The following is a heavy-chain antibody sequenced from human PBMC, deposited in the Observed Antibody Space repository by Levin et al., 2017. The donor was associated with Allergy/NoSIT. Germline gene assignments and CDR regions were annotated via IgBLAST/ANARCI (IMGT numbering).Heavy chain of an antibody. J-gene: IGHJ4*02. Sequence: GGSLRLSCAAAGFTFSSYWMHWVRQAPGKGLVWVSRIGSDGSNTNYADSVKGRFTISRDNAKNTLYLQMNSLRAEDTAVYYCARALIVGATSGGDYWGQGTQVTVSS. CDR2: IGSDGSNT. D-gene: IGHD1-26*01. V-gene: IGHV3-74*01. CDR1: GFTFSSYW. CDR3: ARALIVGATSGGDY.